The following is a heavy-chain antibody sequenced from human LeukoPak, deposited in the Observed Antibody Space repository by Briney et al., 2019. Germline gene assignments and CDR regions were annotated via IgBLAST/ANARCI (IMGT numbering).Heavy chain of an antibody. J-gene: IGHJ6*04. Sequence: GGSLRLSCAASGFTFSSYAMSWVRQAPGKGLEWVSAISGSGGSTYYADSVKGRFTISRDNSKNTLYLQMNSLRAEDTAVYYCAKGENPLGWYQPNSSSSSGRDVGGKGPTVTASS. CDR1: GFTFSSYA. CDR3: AKGENPLGWYQPNSSSSSGRDV. CDR2: ISGSGGST. V-gene: IGHV3-23*01. D-gene: IGHD2-2*01.